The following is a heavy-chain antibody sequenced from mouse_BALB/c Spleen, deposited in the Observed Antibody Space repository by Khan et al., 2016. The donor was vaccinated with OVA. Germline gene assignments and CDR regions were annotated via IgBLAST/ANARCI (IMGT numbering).Heavy chain of an antibody. V-gene: IGHV2-2*02. CDR2: IWSGGST. CDR3: ARNYDYDEGLAY. J-gene: IGHJ3*01. D-gene: IGHD2-4*01. Sequence: QIQLVQSGPGLVQPSQSLSITCTVSGFSLTTYGVHWVRQSPGKGLEWLGVIWSGGSTDYNAAFISRLSISKDSSKSQDFFKMNSLQVNYTAIYYCARNYDYDEGLAYWGQGTLVTVSA. CDR1: GFSLTTYG.